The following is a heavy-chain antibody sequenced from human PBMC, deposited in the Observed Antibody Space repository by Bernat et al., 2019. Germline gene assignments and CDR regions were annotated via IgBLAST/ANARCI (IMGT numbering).Heavy chain of an antibody. CDR3: ASLSSGNSTDY. CDR1: GFTFRNYW. J-gene: IGHJ4*02. D-gene: IGHD3-22*01. CDR2: IKEDGSEK. V-gene: IGHV3-7*03. Sequence: EVQVVESGGGLVQPGGSLRLSCAASGFTFRNYWMSWVGQAPGKGLEWVANIKEDGSEKSYVDSVWGRFTISRDNGKNSLYLQMNSLRAEDTAVYYCASLSSGNSTDYWGQGTLVTVSS.